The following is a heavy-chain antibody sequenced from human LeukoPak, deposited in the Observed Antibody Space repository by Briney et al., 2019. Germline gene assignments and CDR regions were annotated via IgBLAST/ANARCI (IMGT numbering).Heavy chain of an antibody. Sequence: PSETLSLTCTVSGGSISSSSYYWGWIRQPPGKGLEWIGSIYYSGSTYYNPSLKSRVTISVDTSKNQFSLKLSSVTAADTAVYYCARGFAGFYYGMDVWGQGTTVTVSS. J-gene: IGHJ6*02. V-gene: IGHV4-39*07. CDR1: GGSISSSSYY. CDR2: IYYSGST. CDR3: ARGFAGFYYGMDV. D-gene: IGHD3-16*01.